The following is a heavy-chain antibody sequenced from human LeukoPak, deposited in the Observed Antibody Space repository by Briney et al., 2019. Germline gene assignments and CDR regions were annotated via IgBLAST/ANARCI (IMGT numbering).Heavy chain of an antibody. J-gene: IGHJ3*02. CDR3: ARGYQLLYDAFDI. Sequence: EASVKVSCKASGYTFTGYYMHWVRQAPGQGLEWMGWINPNSGGTNYAQKFQGRVTMTRDTSISTAYMELSRLRSDDTALYYCARGYQLLYDAFDIWGQGTMVTVSS. CDR2: INPNSGGT. CDR1: GYTFTGYY. D-gene: IGHD2-2*01. V-gene: IGHV1-2*02.